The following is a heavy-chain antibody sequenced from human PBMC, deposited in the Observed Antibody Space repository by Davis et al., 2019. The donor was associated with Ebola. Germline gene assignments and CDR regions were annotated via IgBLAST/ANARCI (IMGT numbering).Heavy chain of an antibody. CDR1: GGSISSRSYY. J-gene: IGHJ4*02. CDR2: IYYIGTT. Sequence: SETLSLTCTVSGGSISSRSYYWGWIRQPPGKGLEWIGSIYYIGTTYYNPSLKSRVTISVDTSKNQFPLKLSSVTAADTAVYYCARQTYYDYVWGSYQFDYWGQGTLVTVSS. V-gene: IGHV4-39*01. CDR3: ARQTYYDYVWGSYQFDY. D-gene: IGHD3-16*02.